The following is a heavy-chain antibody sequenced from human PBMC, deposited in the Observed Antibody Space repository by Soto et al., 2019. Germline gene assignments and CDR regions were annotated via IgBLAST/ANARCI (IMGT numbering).Heavy chain of an antibody. CDR2: IGSSGSTM. D-gene: IGHD3-9*01. V-gene: IGHV3-48*03. J-gene: IGHJ4*02. CDR1: GFTLSSYE. CDR3: ARGPVLSVYFDY. Sequence: PGGSLRLSCAASGFTLSSYEMNWVRQAPGRGLEWVSYIGSSGSTMYYADSVKGRFTISRDNTKNSLYLQMNSLRAEDTAVYYCARGPVLSVYFDYCGQGT.